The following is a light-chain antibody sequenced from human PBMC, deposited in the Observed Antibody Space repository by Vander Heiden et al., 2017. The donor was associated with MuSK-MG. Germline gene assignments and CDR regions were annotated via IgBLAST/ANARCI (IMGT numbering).Light chain of an antibody. CDR1: KLGDKH. CDR3: QAWDINTVV. V-gene: IGLV3-1*01. CDR2: QDT. J-gene: IGLJ3*02. Sequence: SSELTPPPSVSVSPGQTVTISCSAEKLGDKHVAWYQQKPGQSPVLVIYQDTKRPSGIPERFSGSNSGNTATLTISETQAMDEADYYCQAWDINTVVFGGGSKLTVL.